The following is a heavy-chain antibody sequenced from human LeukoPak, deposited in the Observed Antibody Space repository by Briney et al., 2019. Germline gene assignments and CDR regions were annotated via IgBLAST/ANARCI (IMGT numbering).Heavy chain of an antibody. CDR2: ISSSGSTI. Sequence: GGSLRLSCAASGFTFSDYYMSWIRQAPGKGLEWVSHISSSGSTIYYADSVKGRFTISRDNAKNSLYLQMNSLRAEDTAVYYCARDDYGPGSYYYYYYMDVWGKGTTVTVSS. CDR3: ARDDYGPGSYYYYYYMDV. J-gene: IGHJ6*03. CDR1: GFTFSDYY. V-gene: IGHV3-11*01. D-gene: IGHD3-10*01.